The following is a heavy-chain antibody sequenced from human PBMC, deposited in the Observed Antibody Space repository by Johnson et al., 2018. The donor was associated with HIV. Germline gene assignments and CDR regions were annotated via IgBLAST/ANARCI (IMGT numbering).Heavy chain of an antibody. V-gene: IGHV3-23*04. CDR3: AKARGGYCSITSCFAFDI. J-gene: IGHJ3*02. Sequence: VQLVESGGGLVQPGGSLRLSCAASGFTFSLYAMIWVRQAPGKGLEWVSAINNSGGGTYSADSVKGRFTISRDNSKNTLYLQMNSLRAEDTAVYYCAKARGGYCSITSCFAFDIWGQGTMVTVSS. CDR1: GFTFSLYA. D-gene: IGHD2-2*01. CDR2: INNSGGGT.